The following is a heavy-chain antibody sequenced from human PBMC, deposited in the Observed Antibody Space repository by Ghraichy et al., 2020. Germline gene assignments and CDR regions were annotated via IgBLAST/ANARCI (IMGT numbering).Heavy chain of an antibody. D-gene: IGHD5-24*01. CDR3: AKDGGVDGYTSYVVDIDY. J-gene: IGHJ4*02. CDR1: GFTFNNYA. V-gene: IGHV3-23*01. CDR2: ISASGGTT. Sequence: GGSLRLSCAASGFTFNNYAMSWVRQAPGKGLEWVSAISASGGTTNSADSMKGRFTISRANSKTTLYLQLNSLMAEYTAVYYCAKDGGVDGYTSYVVDIDYWCQGPLDTGSS.